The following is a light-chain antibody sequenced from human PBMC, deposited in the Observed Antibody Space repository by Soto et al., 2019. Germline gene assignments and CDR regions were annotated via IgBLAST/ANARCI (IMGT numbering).Light chain of an antibody. CDR1: SSDVGAYDF. V-gene: IGLV2-14*03. CDR3: SSYTTSSTRV. Sequence: QSVLTQPASVSGSPGPSITISCTGTSSDVGAYDFVSWYQQHPDKAPKLMIYEVIYRPSGVSNRFSGSKSVNTATLTISGLQSEDEGDYYCSSYTTSSTRVFGTGTKVTVL. J-gene: IGLJ1*01. CDR2: EVI.